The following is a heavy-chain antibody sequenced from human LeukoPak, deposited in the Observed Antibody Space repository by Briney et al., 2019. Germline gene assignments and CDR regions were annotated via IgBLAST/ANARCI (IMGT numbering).Heavy chain of an antibody. CDR2: ISTGSSYI. Sequence: GSLRLSCAASGFTFSSYSMNWVRQAPGKGLEWVSSISTGSSYIYYADPVEGRFTISRDNAKKSLYLQMNSLRAEDTAVYYCARDGYKPFDYWGQGTLVTVSS. V-gene: IGHV3-21*01. CDR1: GFTFSSYS. J-gene: IGHJ4*02. D-gene: IGHD5-24*01. CDR3: ARDGYKPFDY.